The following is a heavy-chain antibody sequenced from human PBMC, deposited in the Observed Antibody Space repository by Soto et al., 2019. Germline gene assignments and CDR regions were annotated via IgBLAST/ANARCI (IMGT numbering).Heavy chain of an antibody. CDR2: INHSVST. D-gene: IGHD4-17*01. V-gene: IGHV4-34*01. CDR1: GGSFSGYY. CDR3: ARALAYGEYFDY. Sequence: SETLSLTCAVSGGSFSGYYWSWIRHPPGKGLEWIGEINHSVSTNYNPSLKSRVTISVDTYNNQFSLELSSVTAADTAVYYCARALAYGEYFDYWGQGTLVTVSS. J-gene: IGHJ4*02.